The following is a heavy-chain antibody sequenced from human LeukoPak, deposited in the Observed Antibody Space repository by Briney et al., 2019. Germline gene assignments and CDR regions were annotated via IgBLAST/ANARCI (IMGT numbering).Heavy chain of an antibody. CDR3: ARGGLGYYYYMDV. J-gene: IGHJ6*03. Sequence: SVKVSCKASGYTFTSYAISWVRQAPGQGLEWMGGIIPIFGTANYAQKFQGRVTITANESTSTAYMELSSLRSEDTAVYYCARGGLGYYYYMDVWGKGTTVTVSS. CDR2: IIPIFGTA. CDR1: GYTFTSYA. D-gene: IGHD7-27*01. V-gene: IGHV1-69*13.